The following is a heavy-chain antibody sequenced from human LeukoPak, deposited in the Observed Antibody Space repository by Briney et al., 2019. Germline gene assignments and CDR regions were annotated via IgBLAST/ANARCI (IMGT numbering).Heavy chain of an antibody. CDR3: GRDLTGGAFDT. Sequence: GGTLRLSCAASGFTFTHYGMNWVRQAPGKGLEWVSGIRANGETTYYADSVRGRFTISRDNSRSMVWLQMNSLTAEDTAMYYCGRDLTGGAFDTRGLGTLVTVFS. D-gene: IGHD1-14*01. J-gene: IGHJ3*02. CDR1: GFTFTHYG. CDR2: IRANGETT. V-gene: IGHV3-23*01.